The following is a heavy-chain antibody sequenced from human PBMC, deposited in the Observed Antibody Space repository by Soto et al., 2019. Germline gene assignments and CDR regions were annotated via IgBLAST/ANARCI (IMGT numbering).Heavy chain of an antibody. Sequence: QVQLVESGGGVVQPGRSLRLSCAASGFTFSSYAMHWVCQAPGKGLEWVAVISYDESNKYYADSVKGRFTISRDNSKNTLFLQMNSLRTEDTAVYYCARASNGWYKSPFDYWGQGTLVTVSS. CDR1: GFTFSSYA. CDR2: ISYDESNK. D-gene: IGHD6-19*01. CDR3: ARASNGWYKSPFDY. J-gene: IGHJ4*02. V-gene: IGHV3-30-3*01.